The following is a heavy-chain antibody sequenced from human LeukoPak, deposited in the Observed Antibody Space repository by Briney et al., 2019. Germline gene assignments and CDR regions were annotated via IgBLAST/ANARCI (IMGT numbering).Heavy chain of an antibody. CDR2: IIPILEIG. CDR1: GGTFSSYA. CDR3: ARAATWEPSENWFDP. V-gene: IGHV1-69*04. J-gene: IGHJ5*02. Sequence: ASVKVSCKASGGTFSSYAINWVRQAPGQGLEWMGRIIPILEIGNSAQRFQGRVTFTADTSTSTAYMELSSLRSEDTAVYYCARAATWEPSENWFDPWGQGTPVTVSS. D-gene: IGHD1-26*01.